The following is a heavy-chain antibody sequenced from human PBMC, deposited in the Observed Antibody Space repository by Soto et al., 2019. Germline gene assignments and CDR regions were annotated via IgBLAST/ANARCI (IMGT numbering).Heavy chain of an antibody. D-gene: IGHD6-13*01. CDR3: ARYSSSLAYYYYGMDV. CDR2: INHSGST. Sequence: SETLSLTCAVYGGSFGGYGWSWIRQPPGKGLEWIGEINHSGSTNYNPSLKSRVTISVDTSKNQFSLKLSSVTAADTAGYYCARYSSSLAYYYYGMDVWGQGTTVTVSS. J-gene: IGHJ6*02. V-gene: IGHV4-34*01. CDR1: GGSFGGYG.